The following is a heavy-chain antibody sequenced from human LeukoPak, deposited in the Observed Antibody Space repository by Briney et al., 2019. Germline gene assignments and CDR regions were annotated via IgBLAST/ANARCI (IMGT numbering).Heavy chain of an antibody. D-gene: IGHD1-14*01. Sequence: GGSLRLSCAASGFTFSSYGMHWVRQAPGKGLEWVAFIRYDGSNKYYADSVRGRFTISRDNSKNTLYLQMNSLRAEDTAVYYCAKDTTPPKAGFDPWGQGTLVTVSS. CDR2: IRYDGSNK. V-gene: IGHV3-30*02. CDR1: GFTFSSYG. J-gene: IGHJ5*02. CDR3: AKDTTPPKAGFDP.